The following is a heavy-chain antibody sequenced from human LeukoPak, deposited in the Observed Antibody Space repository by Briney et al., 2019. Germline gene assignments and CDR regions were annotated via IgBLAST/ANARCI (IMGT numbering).Heavy chain of an antibody. D-gene: IGHD3-10*01. V-gene: IGHV3-53*01. CDR3: ARDHPFYYGSGSPLGAFDI. Sequence: GGSLRLSCAASGFTVSSNYMSWVRQAPGKGLEWVSVIYSGGSTYYADSVKGRFTISRDNPKNTLYLQMNSLRAEDTAVYYCARDHPFYYGSGSPLGAFDIWGQGTMVTVSS. J-gene: IGHJ3*02. CDR2: IYSGGST. CDR1: GFTVSSNY.